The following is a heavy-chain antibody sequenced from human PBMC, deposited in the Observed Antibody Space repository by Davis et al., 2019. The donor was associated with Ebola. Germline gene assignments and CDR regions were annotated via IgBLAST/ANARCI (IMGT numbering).Heavy chain of an antibody. D-gene: IGHD1-26*01. CDR2: ISGSGGST. J-gene: IGHJ4*02. Sequence: GESLKISCAASGFTFSSYAMSWVRQAPGKGLEWVSAISGSGGSTYYADSVKGRFTISRDNSKNTLYLQMNSLRAEDTAVYYCAKDPALSSSGSYHGYYFDYWGQGTLVTVSS. V-gene: IGHV3-23*01. CDR3: AKDPALSSSGSYHGYYFDY. CDR1: GFTFSSYA.